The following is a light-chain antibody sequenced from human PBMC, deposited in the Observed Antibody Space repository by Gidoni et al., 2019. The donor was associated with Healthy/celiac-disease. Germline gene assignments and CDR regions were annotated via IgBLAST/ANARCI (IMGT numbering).Light chain of an antibody. CDR2: AAS. V-gene: IGKV1-39*01. J-gene: IGKJ3*01. Sequence: DIQMTQSPSSLSASVGDRVTITCRASQSISSYLNWYQQKPGKAPKLLIYAASSLQSGVPSRFRGSGSGTDVTITISSLQPEDFATYYCQQSYSTPLTFGHGTKVDIK. CDR3: QQSYSTPLT. CDR1: QSISSY.